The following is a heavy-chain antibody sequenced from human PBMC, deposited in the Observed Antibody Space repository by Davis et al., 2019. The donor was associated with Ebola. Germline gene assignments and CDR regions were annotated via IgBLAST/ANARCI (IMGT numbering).Heavy chain of an antibody. CDR3: ARGLSVIPKPTYGMDV. D-gene: IGHD2/OR15-2a*01. Sequence: FQGRVTITRDTSASTAYMELSSLRSEDTAVYYCARGLSVIPKPTYGMDVWGQGTTVTVSS. V-gene: IGHV1-3*01. J-gene: IGHJ6*02.